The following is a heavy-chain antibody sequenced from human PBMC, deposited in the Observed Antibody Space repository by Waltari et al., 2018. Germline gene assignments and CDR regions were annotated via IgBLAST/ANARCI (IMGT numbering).Heavy chain of an antibody. V-gene: IGHV4-4*07. Sequence: QVQLPESGPGLLKSSATLYLTCSVSGDSISPHYWRWMRQSAGKGLEWIGRIHTSGDTNYNPLFRSRVIMSVDTSKNQFSLRLRSVSAADTAVYYCTRDVGPLSGDIYWDTLDIWGHGTTVTVSS. CDR1: GDSISPHY. D-gene: IGHD1-26*01. CDR2: IHTSGDT. CDR3: TRDVGPLSGDIYWDTLDI. J-gene: IGHJ3*02.